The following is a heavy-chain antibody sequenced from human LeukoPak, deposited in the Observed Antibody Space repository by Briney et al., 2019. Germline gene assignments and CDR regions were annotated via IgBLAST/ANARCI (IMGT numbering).Heavy chain of an antibody. CDR3: ARSYYDFWSGSYYYYMDV. V-gene: IGHV4-61*01. CDR1: GDAFSSGSHY. CDR2: ISNSAST. D-gene: IGHD3-3*01. J-gene: IGHJ6*03. Sequence: PSETLSLTCTVSGDAFSSGSHYWGWIRQPPGKGLEWIVYISNSASTNYNPSLKSRVTISVDTSKNQLSLNLNSVTAADTAVYYCARSYYDFWSGSYYYYMDVWGKGTTVTVSS.